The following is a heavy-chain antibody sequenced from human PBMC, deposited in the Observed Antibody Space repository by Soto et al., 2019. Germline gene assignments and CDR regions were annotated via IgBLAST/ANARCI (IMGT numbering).Heavy chain of an antibody. CDR2: ISTGGGST. D-gene: IGHD6-25*01. CDR1: GFTFSSHV. J-gene: IGHJ4*02. Sequence: EVQLLESGGGLVQPGGSLRLSCAASGFTFSSHVMSWVRQAPGKGLEWVSGISTGGGSTDYADAVKGRFTISRDNSKNPLHLQMKSLTAEDTAVYYCARSREIIASAGSFDYWGQGPLVTVSS. CDR3: ARSREIIASAGSFDY. V-gene: IGHV3-23*01.